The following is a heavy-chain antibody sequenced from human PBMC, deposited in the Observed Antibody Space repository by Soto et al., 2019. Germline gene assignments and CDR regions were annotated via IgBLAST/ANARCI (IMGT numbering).Heavy chain of an antibody. D-gene: IGHD3-10*01. CDR2: ISGSGGST. CDR1: GFTFSSYA. Sequence: GGSLRLSCAASGFTFSSYAMSWVRQAPGKGLEWVSAISGSGGSTYYADSVKGRFTISRDNSKNTLYLQMNSLRAEDTEVYYCAKRGYYYGSGSYYDAIDIWGQGTMVTVSS. V-gene: IGHV3-23*01. J-gene: IGHJ3*02. CDR3: AKRGYYYGSGSYYDAIDI.